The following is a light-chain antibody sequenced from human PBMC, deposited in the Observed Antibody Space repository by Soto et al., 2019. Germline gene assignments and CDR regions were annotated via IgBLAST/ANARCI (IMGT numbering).Light chain of an antibody. CDR1: QSVSSN. CDR3: QQRSNWPLT. J-gene: IGKJ4*01. Sequence: EIVMTQSPATLSVSPGERATLSCRASQSVSSNLAWYQQKPGQAPRLLIYSTSTRATGIPARFSGSGSETEFTLTISSLQSEDFAVYYCQQRSNWPLTFGGGTKVDI. CDR2: STS. V-gene: IGKV3-15*01.